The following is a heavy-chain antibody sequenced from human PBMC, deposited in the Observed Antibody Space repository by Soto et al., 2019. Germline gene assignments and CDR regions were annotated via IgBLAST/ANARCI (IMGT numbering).Heavy chain of an antibody. J-gene: IGHJ4*02. CDR3: ARGFLSFQGYCSGGSCEHNYFDY. CDR2: IYYSGST. CDR1: GGSISSYY. D-gene: IGHD2-15*01. V-gene: IGHV4-59*01. Sequence: TSETLSLTCTVSGGSISSYYWSWIRQPPGKGLEWIGYIYYSGSTNYNPSLKSRVTISVDTSKNQFSLKLSSVTAADTAVYYCARGFLSFQGYCSGGSCEHNYFDYWGQGTLVTVSS.